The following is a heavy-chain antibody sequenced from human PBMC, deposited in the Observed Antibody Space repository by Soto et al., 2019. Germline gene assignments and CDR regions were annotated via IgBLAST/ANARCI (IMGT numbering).Heavy chain of an antibody. Sequence: ASVKVSCKASGYTFTSHAMHWVRQAPGQGLEWMGWINPNSGGTNYAQKFQGWVTMTRDTSISTAYMELSRLRSDDTAVYYCARDLDYYGSNWFDPWGQGTLVTVSS. V-gene: IGHV1-2*04. CDR1: GYTFTSHA. D-gene: IGHD3-10*01. J-gene: IGHJ5*02. CDR2: INPNSGGT. CDR3: ARDLDYYGSNWFDP.